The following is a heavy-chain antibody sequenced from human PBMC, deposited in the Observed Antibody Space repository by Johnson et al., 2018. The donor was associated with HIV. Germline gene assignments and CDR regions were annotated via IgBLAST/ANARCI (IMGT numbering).Heavy chain of an antibody. D-gene: IGHD6-19*01. V-gene: IGHV3-7*05. J-gene: IGHJ3*02. CDR2: IKQDGSEK. CDR3: ARPDGAVASDFNAFDI. Sequence: VQLVESGGGLVQPGGSLRLSCVASGFTFSTYWMSWVRQAPGKGLEWVANIKQDGSEKNYADSVKGRFTISRDNSKNTLYLQMNSLRAEDTALYYCARPDGAVASDFNAFDIWGQGTMVTVSS. CDR1: GFTFSTYW.